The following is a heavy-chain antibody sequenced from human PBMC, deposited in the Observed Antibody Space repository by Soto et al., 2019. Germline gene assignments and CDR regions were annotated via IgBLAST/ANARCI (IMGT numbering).Heavy chain of an antibody. CDR2: INHSGST. CDR3: AREGPSIAARNFDY. Sequence: QVQLQQWGAGLLKPSETLSLTCAVYGGSFSGYYWSWIRQPPGKGLEWIGEINHSGSTNYNPSLKSRVTISVDTSKNQFSLKLSSVTAADTAVYYCAREGPSIAARNFDYWGQGTLVTVS. J-gene: IGHJ4*02. D-gene: IGHD6-6*01. V-gene: IGHV4-34*01. CDR1: GGSFSGYY.